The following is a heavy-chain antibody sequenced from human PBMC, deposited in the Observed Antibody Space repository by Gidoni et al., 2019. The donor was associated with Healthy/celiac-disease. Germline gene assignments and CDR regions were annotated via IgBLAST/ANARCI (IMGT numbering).Heavy chain of an antibody. J-gene: IGHJ3*02. CDR3: ARLGVAAAWAAFDI. Sequence: EVQLVESGGGLVQPGGDLRLSCAASGFTFSSYDMHWVRQATGKGLEWVSASGTAGDTYYPGSVKGRFTISRENAKNSLYLQMNSLRAGDTAVYYCARLGVAAAWAAFDIWGQGTMVTVSS. CDR2: SGTAGDT. V-gene: IGHV3-13*01. CDR1: GFTFSSYD. D-gene: IGHD6-13*01.